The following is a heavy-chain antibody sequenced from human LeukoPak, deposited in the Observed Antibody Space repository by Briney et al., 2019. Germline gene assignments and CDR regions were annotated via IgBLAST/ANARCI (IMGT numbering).Heavy chain of an antibody. D-gene: IGHD3-22*01. CDR3: ARTTDYYYDSSFDY. V-gene: IGHV3-53*04. CDR2: IYSGGST. CDR1: GFTVSSNY. Sequence: GGSLRLSCAASGFTVSSNYMSWVRQAPGKGLEWVSVIYSGGSTYYADSVKGRFTISRHNSKNTLYLQVNSLRAEDTAVYYCARTTDYYYDSSFDYWGQGTLVTVSS. J-gene: IGHJ4*02.